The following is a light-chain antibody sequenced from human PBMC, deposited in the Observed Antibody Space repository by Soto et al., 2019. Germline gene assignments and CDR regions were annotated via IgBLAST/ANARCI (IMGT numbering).Light chain of an antibody. CDR1: QTVSSSY. J-gene: IGKJ1*01. Sequence: EIVLTQSPGTLSLSPGERATLSCRASQTVSSSYLAWYQQKPGQSPRLLIYGASTRATGIPARFSGSGSGTDLTLTISRLEPGDFAVYYCQQYDSSPRTFGQGTKVEIK. CDR3: QQYDSSPRT. CDR2: GAS. V-gene: IGKV3-20*01.